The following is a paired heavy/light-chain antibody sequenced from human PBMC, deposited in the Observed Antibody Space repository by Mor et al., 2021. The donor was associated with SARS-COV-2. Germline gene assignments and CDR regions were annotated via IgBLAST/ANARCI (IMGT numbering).Light chain of an antibody. CDR1: QSLLHTNGYNY. J-gene: IGKJ1*01. Sequence: DLIMTQSPLSLSVTPGEPASISCRSSQSLLHTNGYNYLDWYLQRPGQSPLLLISLGSHRASGVPDRFSGSGSGTDFTLKISRVEVDDVGVYYCMQALHTPWTFGQGTKVEIK. CDR3: MQALHTPWT. V-gene: IGKV2-28*01. CDR2: LGS.
Heavy chain of an antibody. CDR2: INPNSGAS. CDR1: GYSLIDYC. D-gene: IGHD4-4*01. V-gene: IGHV1-2*02. CDR3: ARAHVVLEAASFDLSDYSFHEDSGSENFGRGMDV. Sequence: QVRLVQSGAEVQNPGASVKVSCKASGYSLIDYCFHWVRQAPGQGLEWMGWINPNSGASHYAPKFEGRVTMTWDTPFNTAYIQLRRLRSDDTALYFCARAHVVLEAASFDLSDYSFHEDSGSENFGRGMDVWGQGTTVIVSS. J-gene: IGHJ6*02.